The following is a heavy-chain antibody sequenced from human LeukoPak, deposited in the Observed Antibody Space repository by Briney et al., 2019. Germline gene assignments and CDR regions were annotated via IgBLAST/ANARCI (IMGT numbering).Heavy chain of an antibody. Sequence: ASVKVSCKASGYTFTGYYMHWVRQAPGQGLEWMGWINPNSGGTSYAQKFEGRVTMTRDTSITTAYMELSRLTSDDTAVYYCARDKNYYGSGHYYSHNWFDPWGQGTLVTVSS. V-gene: IGHV1-2*02. CDR3: ARDKNYYGSGHYYSHNWFDP. J-gene: IGHJ5*02. CDR2: INPNSGGT. D-gene: IGHD3-10*01. CDR1: GYTFTGYY.